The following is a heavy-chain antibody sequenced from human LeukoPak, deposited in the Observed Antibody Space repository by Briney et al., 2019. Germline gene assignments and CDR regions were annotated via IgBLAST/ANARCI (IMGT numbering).Heavy chain of an antibody. V-gene: IGHV3-30*18. Sequence: PGGSLRLSCAASGFTFSSYGIHWIRQAPGKGLEWVAVISYLGDDQFYAESVKGRFTISRDNAKNTVYLQMNSLSAEDTAVYYCAKLVGATTGIDYWGQGTLVTVSS. CDR3: AKLVGATTGIDY. D-gene: IGHD1-26*01. CDR2: ISYLGDDQ. CDR1: GFTFSSYG. J-gene: IGHJ4*02.